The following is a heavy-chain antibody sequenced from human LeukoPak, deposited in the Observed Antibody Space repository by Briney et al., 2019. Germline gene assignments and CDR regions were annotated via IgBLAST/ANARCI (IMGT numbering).Heavy chain of an antibody. Sequence: PSETLSLTCTVSGGSISSHYWSWIRQPPGKGLEWIGYIYYSGSTNYNPSPKSRVTISVDTSKNQFSLKLSSVTAADTAVYYCARGRRGSYDLDYWGQGTLVTVSS. D-gene: IGHD1-26*01. CDR1: GGSISSHY. CDR2: IYYSGST. CDR3: ARGRRGSYDLDY. V-gene: IGHV4-59*11. J-gene: IGHJ4*02.